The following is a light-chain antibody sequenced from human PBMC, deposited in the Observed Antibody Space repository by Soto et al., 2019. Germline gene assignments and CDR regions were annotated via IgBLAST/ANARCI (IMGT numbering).Light chain of an antibody. CDR1: QSISSW. V-gene: IGKV1-5*03. J-gene: IGKJ1*01. CDR3: QQYNSYPWT. CDR2: KAS. Sequence: DIQMTQSPSTLSASVGDRVTITCRASQSISSWLAWYQQQPGKAPKLLIYKASSLESQVPSSFSDSGSGTEFSLTISSLQPDDVETYYCQQYNSYPWTFGQGTKVEIK.